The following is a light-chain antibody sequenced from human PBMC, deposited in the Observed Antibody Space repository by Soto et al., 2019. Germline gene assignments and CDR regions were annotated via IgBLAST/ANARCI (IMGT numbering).Light chain of an antibody. J-gene: IGLJ3*02. V-gene: IGLV3-21*02. CDR3: QVWDTSSGHFTWV. CDR1: NIGSKS. CDR2: DDC. Sequence: SYELTQPPSVSVAPGQTATITCGGNNIGSKSVHWYQQKTGQAPALVVCDDCDRPSGIPDRFFGSESGNTATLTISRVEAGDEADYYCQVWDTSSGHFTWVFGGGTKLTVL.